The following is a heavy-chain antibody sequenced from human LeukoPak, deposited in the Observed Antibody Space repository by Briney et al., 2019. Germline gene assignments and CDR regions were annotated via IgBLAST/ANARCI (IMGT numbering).Heavy chain of an antibody. CDR3: AKSPGGPLHNWFDP. J-gene: IGHJ5*02. CDR2: ISGSGGST. Sequence: PGGSLRLSCTASGFTVRNFAMSWVRQAPGKGLEWVSIISGSGGSTYYGDSVKGRFTISRDNSKNTLYLQMNSLRAEDTAVYYCAKSPGGPLHNWFDPWGQGTLVTVSS. V-gene: IGHV3-23*01. D-gene: IGHD3-16*01. CDR1: GFTVRNFA.